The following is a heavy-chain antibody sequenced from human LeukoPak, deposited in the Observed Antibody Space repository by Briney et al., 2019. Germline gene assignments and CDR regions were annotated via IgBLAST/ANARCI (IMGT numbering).Heavy chain of an antibody. CDR1: GFTFSSYA. Sequence: GGSLRLSCAASGFTFSSYAMPWVRQAPGKGLEGVAVISYDGSNKYYADSVKGRFTISRDNSKNTLYLQMNSLRAEDTAVYYCARGDHLNSGAFDIWGQETMVTVSS. CDR3: ARGDHLNSGAFDI. J-gene: IGHJ3*02. V-gene: IGHV3-30-3*01. D-gene: IGHD1-1*01. CDR2: ISYDGSNK.